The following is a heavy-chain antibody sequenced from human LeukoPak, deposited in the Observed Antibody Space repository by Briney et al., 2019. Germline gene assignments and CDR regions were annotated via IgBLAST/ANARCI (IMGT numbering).Heavy chain of an antibody. CDR1: GGSISSYY. J-gene: IGHJ4*02. CDR3: ASQDIVATIFDY. Sequence: TSETLSLTCTVSGGSISSYYWSWIRRPPGKGLEWIGYIYYSGSTNYNPSLKSRVTISVDTSKNQFSLKLSSVTAADTAVYYCASQDIVATIFDYWGQGTLVTVSS. D-gene: IGHD5-12*01. CDR2: IYYSGST. V-gene: IGHV4-59*01.